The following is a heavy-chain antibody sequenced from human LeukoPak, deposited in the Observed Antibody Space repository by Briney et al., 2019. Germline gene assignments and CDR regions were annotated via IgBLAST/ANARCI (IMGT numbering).Heavy chain of an antibody. CDR1: GFTFSSYA. D-gene: IGHD1-1*01. V-gene: IGHV3-23*01. CDR2: ISGRGDGT. CDR3: AKGPKTADPLEEYFQH. J-gene: IGHJ1*01. Sequence: HSGGSLRLSCAASGFTFSSYAMSWVRQAPGKGLEWVSLISGRGDGTYYAESVKGRFTISRDNSKNTVYLHMNSLRDDDAAIYYCAKGPKTADPLEEYFQHWGQGSLVTVSS.